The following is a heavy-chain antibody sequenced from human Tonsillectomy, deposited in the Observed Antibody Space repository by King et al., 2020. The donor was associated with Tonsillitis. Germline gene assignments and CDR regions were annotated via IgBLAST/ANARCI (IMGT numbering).Heavy chain of an antibody. Sequence: QLVQSGGGLVQPGGSLRLSCAASGFTFSSYSMNWVRQAPGKGLEWVAYISSSSSIIYSEDSMKGRFTISRDSATNSLFLQMNSLRAEDTAVYYCARERIYYSYMDVWGKGTTVTVSS. CDR3: ARERIYYSYMDV. J-gene: IGHJ6*03. V-gene: IGHV3-48*01. D-gene: IGHD2-15*01. CDR1: GFTFSSYS. CDR2: ISSSSSII.